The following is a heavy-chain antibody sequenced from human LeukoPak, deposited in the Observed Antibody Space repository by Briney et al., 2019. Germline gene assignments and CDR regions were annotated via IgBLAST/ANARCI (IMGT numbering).Heavy chain of an antibody. D-gene: IGHD6-13*01. CDR1: GFTFSRYA. V-gene: IGHV3-64*01. J-gene: IGHJ4*02. Sequence: GGSLRLSCAASGFTFSRYAIHWIRQAPGKGLEYVSIISSDGGRTYYKNSVKGRFIISRDNSKNTVHLQMGSLRVEDMAVYYCARARQQAYFDYWGQGTLVTVFS. CDR3: ARARQQAYFDY. CDR2: ISSDGGRT.